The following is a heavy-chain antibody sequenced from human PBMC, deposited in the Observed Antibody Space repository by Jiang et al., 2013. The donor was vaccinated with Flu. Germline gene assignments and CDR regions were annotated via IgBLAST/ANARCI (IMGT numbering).Heavy chain of an antibody. CDR2: INHSGST. CDR3: ARGGGQQLVKNLDY. V-gene: IGHV4-34*01. CDR1: GGSFSGYY. J-gene: IGHJ4*02. D-gene: IGHD6-13*01. Sequence: LLKPSETLSLTCAVYGGSFSGYYWSWIRQPPGKGLEWIGEINHSGSTNYNPSLKSRVTISVDTSKNQFSLKLSSVTAADTAVYYCARGGGQQLVKNLDYWGQGTLVTVSS.